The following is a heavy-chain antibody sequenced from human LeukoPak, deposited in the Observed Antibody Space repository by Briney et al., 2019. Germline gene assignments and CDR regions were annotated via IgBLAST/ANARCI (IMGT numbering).Heavy chain of an antibody. D-gene: IGHD4-17*01. CDR2: ISYDGSNK. V-gene: IGHV3-30*18. CDR1: GFTFSSYG. Sequence: GGSLRLSCAASGFTFSSYGMHWVRQAPGKGLEWVAVISYDGSNKYYADSVKGRFTISRDNSKNTLYLQMNSLRAEDTAVYYCAKAIEVNTAAIDIWGQGNLVTVSS. J-gene: IGHJ3*02. CDR3: AKAIEVNTAAIDI.